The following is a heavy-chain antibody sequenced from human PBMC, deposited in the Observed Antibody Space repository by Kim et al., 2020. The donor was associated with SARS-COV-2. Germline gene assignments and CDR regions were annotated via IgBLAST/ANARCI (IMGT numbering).Heavy chain of an antibody. Sequence: SQISYADSVKGRFTISRDTSKNTVYLQMNSLRGEDTAIYYCAREEVGFDYWGQGTLVTVSS. CDR2: SQI. V-gene: IGHV3-30*01. CDR3: AREEVGFDY. D-gene: IGHD1-26*01. J-gene: IGHJ4*02.